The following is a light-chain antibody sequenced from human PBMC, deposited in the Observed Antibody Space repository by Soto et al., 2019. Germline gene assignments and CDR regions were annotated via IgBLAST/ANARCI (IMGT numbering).Light chain of an antibody. CDR1: QSVRRTF. Sequence: VLPQSPDTLSLSPGDRVTLSCRASQSVRRTFLAWYQQKPGQAPRLLIYGASNRAAGIPDRFSGSASGTDFTLTISRLEPDDSAVYYCQQYHDSPMNTFGQGTKLEI. CDR3: QQYHDSPMNT. V-gene: IGKV3-20*01. J-gene: IGKJ2*01. CDR2: GAS.